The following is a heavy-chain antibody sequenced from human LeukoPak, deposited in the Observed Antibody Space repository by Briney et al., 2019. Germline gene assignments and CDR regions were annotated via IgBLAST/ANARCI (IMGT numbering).Heavy chain of an antibody. V-gene: IGHV4-30-2*05. J-gene: IGHJ4*02. Sequence: SQTLSLTCTVSGGSISSGDYYWSWIRQPPGKGLEWIGYIYRSGTTYYNPSLKSRVTISVDTSKNQFSLKLSSVTAADTAVYYCATGNGAAGLDYWGQGTLVTVSS. CDR3: ATGNGAAGLDY. CDR1: GGSISSGDYY. D-gene: IGHD6-13*01. CDR2: IYRSGTT.